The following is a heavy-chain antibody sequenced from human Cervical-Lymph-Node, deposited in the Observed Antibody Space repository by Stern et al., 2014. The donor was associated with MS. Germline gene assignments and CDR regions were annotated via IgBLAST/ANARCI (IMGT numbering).Heavy chain of an antibody. CDR2: INTGDGGT. V-gene: IGHV1-46*03. J-gene: IGHJ4*02. Sequence: VHLVESGAEVKRPGASVTLSCQASGYTFTDYFIHWVRQAPGQGLEWMGMINTGDGGTNLAQKFRDRLTVTRDTSTSTVFMELSSLTSEDTAVYHCAREKLGGSFDYWGQGTLVTVSS. CDR1: GYTFTDYF. D-gene: IGHD1-26*01. CDR3: AREKLGGSFDY.